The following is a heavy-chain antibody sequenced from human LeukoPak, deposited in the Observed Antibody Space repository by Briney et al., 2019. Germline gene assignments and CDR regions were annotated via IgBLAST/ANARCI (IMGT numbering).Heavy chain of an antibody. Sequence: PSETLSLTCTVSGGSISSSSYYWGWIRQPPGKGLEWIGSIYYSGSTYYNPSLKSRVTISVDTSKNQFSLKLSSVTAADTAVYYCAREQVVVTPFDYWGQGTLVTVSS. J-gene: IGHJ4*02. V-gene: IGHV4-39*07. D-gene: IGHD3-22*01. CDR2: IYYSGST. CDR1: GGSISSSSYY. CDR3: AREQVVVTPFDY.